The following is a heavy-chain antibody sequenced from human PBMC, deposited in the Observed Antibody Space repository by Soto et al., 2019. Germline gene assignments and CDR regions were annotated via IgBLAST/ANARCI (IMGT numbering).Heavy chain of an antibody. Sequence: HLVQSGAEVKQPGASVKVSCKASGYTFKDYFLHWVRQAPGQGLGWMGWINPNNGGTDYAQKFQGRVTMTRDTSISTAYMEVSGLRSGDTAVYYCARDPSPDFWSGYYDYWGQGTLITVSS. J-gene: IGHJ4*02. V-gene: IGHV1-2*02. D-gene: IGHD3-3*01. CDR1: GYTFKDYF. CDR2: INPNNGGT. CDR3: ARDPSPDFWSGYYDY.